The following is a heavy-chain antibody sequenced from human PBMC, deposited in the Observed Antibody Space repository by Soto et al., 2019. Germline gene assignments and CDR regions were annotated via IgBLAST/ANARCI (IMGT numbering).Heavy chain of an antibody. CDR1: GGSISSGGYY. J-gene: IGHJ4*02. D-gene: IGHD3-16*01. CDR3: ARAWGGYFDF. Sequence: QVQLQESGPGLVKPSQTLSLTCTVSGGSISSGGYYWSWIRQHPGKGLECIGYIYYSGSTYYNPSLXGXVXIXXDTSKNQFSLKLSSVTAADTAVYYCARAWGGYFDFWGQGTLVTVSS. V-gene: IGHV4-31*03. CDR2: IYYSGST.